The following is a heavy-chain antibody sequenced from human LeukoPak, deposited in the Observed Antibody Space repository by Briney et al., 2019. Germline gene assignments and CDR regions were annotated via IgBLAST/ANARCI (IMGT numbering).Heavy chain of an antibody. CDR2: ISAYNGNT. J-gene: IGHJ6*02. CDR3: ARDSRYCSSTSCYVVGYYYYGMDV. D-gene: IGHD2-2*01. Sequence: ASVKVSCKASGYTFTSYGISWVRQAPGQGLEWMGWISAYNGNTNYAQKLQGRVTMTTDTSTSTAYMELRSLRSDDTAVYYCARDSRYCSSTSCYVVGYYYYGMDVWGQGTTVTVSS. V-gene: IGHV1-18*01. CDR1: GYTFTSYG.